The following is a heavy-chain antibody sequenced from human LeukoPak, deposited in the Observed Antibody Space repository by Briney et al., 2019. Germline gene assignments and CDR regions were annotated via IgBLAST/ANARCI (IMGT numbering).Heavy chain of an antibody. J-gene: IGHJ5*02. Sequence: PSETLSLTCTVSGGSTSSYYWSWIRQPPGKGLEWIGYIYYSGSTNYNPSLKSRVTISVDTSKNQFSLKLSSVTAADTAVYYCARQGLYYYGSGSYGGDWFDPWGQGTLVTVSS. CDR3: ARQGLYYYGSGSYGGDWFDP. CDR2: IYYSGST. V-gene: IGHV4-59*08. CDR1: GGSTSSYY. D-gene: IGHD3-10*01.